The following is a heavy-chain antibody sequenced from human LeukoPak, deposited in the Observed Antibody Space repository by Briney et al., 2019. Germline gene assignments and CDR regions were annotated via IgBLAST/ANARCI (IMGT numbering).Heavy chain of an antibody. CDR1: GGTFSSYA. Sequence: ASVKVSCTASGGTFSSYAISWVRQAPGQGLEWMGWISTYNGNTNYAQKLQGRATMTTDTSTSTAYMELRSLRSDDTAMYYCARDRMDTGTYFDYWGQGTLVTVSS. J-gene: IGHJ4*02. CDR3: ARDRMDTGTYFDY. D-gene: IGHD5-18*01. V-gene: IGHV1-18*01. CDR2: ISTYNGNT.